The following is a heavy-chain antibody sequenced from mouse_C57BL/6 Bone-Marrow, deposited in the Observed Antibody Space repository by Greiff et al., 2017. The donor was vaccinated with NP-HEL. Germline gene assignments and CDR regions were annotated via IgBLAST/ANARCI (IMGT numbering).Heavy chain of an antibody. Sequence: QVQLKESGPGLVQPSQSLSITCTVSGFSLTSYGVHWVRQSPGKGLEWLGVIWRGGSTDYNAAFMSRLSITKDNSKSQVFFKMNSLQADDTAIYYCAKKYSGTSYAMDYWGQGTSVTVSS. CDR2: IWRGGST. CDR1: GFSLTSYG. CDR3: AKKYSGTSYAMDY. V-gene: IGHV2-5*01. D-gene: IGHD4-1*01. J-gene: IGHJ4*01.